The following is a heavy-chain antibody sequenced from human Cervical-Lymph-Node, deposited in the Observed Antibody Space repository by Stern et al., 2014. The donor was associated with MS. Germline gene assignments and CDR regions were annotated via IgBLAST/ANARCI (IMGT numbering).Heavy chain of an antibody. D-gene: IGHD1-26*01. CDR1: GFTFSGYG. CDR2: ITRGDTRI. CDR3: AKRIVGDTGHAFDV. V-gene: IGHV3-11*01. Sequence: QLVQSGGGLVKPGGSLRLSCATSGFTFSGYGMSWIRPAPGKGLEWISYITRGDTRIHYAESVKGRFTISRDNAQNSLYPKIDSLRAEDTAVYYCAKRIVGDTGHAFDVWGQGTMVTVSS. J-gene: IGHJ3*01.